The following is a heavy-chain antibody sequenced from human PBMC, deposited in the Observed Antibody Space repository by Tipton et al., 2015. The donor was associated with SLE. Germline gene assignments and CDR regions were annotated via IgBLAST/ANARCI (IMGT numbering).Heavy chain of an antibody. D-gene: IGHD3-10*01. J-gene: IGHJ3*02. Sequence: TLSLTCTVSGGSISSHHWSWIRQPPGKGLEWIGYIYYSGSTNYNPSLKSRVTISVDTSKNQFSLKLSSVTAADTAVYYCARERVNRDGGRITMVRGPTGAFDIWGQGTMVTVSS. CDR1: GGSISSHH. CDR2: IYYSGST. CDR3: ARERVNRDGGRITMVRGPTGAFDI. V-gene: IGHV4-59*11.